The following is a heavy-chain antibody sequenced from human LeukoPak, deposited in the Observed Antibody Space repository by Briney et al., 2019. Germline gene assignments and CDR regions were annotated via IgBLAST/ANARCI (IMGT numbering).Heavy chain of an antibody. Sequence: SETLSLTCTVSGGSVSSGNSYRTWIRQPPGKGLEWIGYIHYSGGTNYNPSLKSRVTMSVDTSKNQFSLKLSSMTAADTAVYYCARDRLGMSPDYWGQGTLVTASS. CDR3: ARDRLGMSPDY. CDR1: GGSVSSGNSY. V-gene: IGHV4-61*01. CDR2: IHYSGGT. J-gene: IGHJ4*02. D-gene: IGHD3-10*01.